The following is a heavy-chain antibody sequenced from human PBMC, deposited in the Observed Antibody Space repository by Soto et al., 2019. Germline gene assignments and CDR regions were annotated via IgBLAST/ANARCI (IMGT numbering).Heavy chain of an antibody. CDR3: AKDHRLWTLYYFDY. CDR2: ISYDGSNK. J-gene: IGHJ4*02. V-gene: IGHV3-30*18. CDR1: EFTFSSYG. D-gene: IGHD5-18*01. Sequence: GGSLRLSCAASEFTFSSYGMHWVRQAPGKGLEWVAVISYDGSNKYYADSVKGRFTISRDNSKNTLYLQMNSLRAEDTAVYYCAKDHRLWTLYYFDYWGQGTLVTVSS.